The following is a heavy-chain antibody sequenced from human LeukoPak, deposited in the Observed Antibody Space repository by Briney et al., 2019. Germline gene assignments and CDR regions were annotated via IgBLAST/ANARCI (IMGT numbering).Heavy chain of an antibody. D-gene: IGHD3-22*01. CDR2: INPNSGGT. V-gene: IGHV1-2*02. CDR1: GYTFTGYY. J-gene: IGHJ4*02. CDR3: ALPEQYYYDSSGYLLSH. Sequence: GASVKVSCKASGYTFTGYYMHWVRQAPGQGLEWMGWINPNSGGTNYAQKFQGRVTITADKSTSTAYMELSSLRSEDTAVYYCALPEQYYYDSSGYLLSHWGQGTLVTVSS.